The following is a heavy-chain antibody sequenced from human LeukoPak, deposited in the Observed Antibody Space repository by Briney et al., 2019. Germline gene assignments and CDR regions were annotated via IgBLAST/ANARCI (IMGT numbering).Heavy chain of an antibody. CDR1: GFTFSSYA. CDR3: AKGRVGHSPGYYYGNDAFDI. D-gene: IGHD3-22*01. CDR2: IRFDASNQ. Sequence: GGSLRLSCAASGFTFSSYAMSWFRQAPGKGLEWVAFIRFDASNQYHTDSVKGRFTISRDNSKNTVYLQMNSLRAEDTAVYYCAKGRVGHSPGYYYGNDAFDIWGQGTMVTVSS. J-gene: IGHJ3*02. V-gene: IGHV3-30*02.